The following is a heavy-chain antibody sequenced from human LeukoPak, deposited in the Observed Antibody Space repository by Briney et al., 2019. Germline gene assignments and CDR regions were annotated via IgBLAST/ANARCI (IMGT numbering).Heavy chain of an antibody. D-gene: IGHD5-12*01. CDR2: ISNSGSTI. CDR3: ATYLRFPFDF. J-gene: IGHJ4*02. Sequence: EGSLRLSCAASGFTFSSHEMNWVRQAPGKGLEWVSYISNSGSTIYYADSVKGRFTISRDNAKNSLYLQMNSLRAEDTAVYYCATYLRFPFDFWGQGTLVTVSS. CDR1: GFTFSSHE. V-gene: IGHV3-48*03.